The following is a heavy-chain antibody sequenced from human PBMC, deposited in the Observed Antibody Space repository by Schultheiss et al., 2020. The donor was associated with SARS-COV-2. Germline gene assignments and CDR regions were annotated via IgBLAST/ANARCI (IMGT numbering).Heavy chain of an antibody. CDR3: AHIRRQQLVSLGYYFDY. CDR2: IHWNDDK. Sequence: SGPTLVKPTQTLTLTCTLSGFSLNSSAVSVAWVRQPPGKALEWLALIHWNDDKRYSPSLKSRLTITKDTSKNQVVLTMTNMDPVDTATYYCAHIRRQQLVSLGYYFDYWGQGTLVTVSS. D-gene: IGHD6-13*01. J-gene: IGHJ4*02. V-gene: IGHV2-5*01. CDR1: GFSLNSSAVS.